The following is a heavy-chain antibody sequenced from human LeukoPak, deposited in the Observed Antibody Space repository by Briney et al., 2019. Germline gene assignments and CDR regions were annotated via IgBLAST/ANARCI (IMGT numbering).Heavy chain of an antibody. CDR1: GDSISGDY. CDR3: ARLLDYDTSGDPDTFDI. Sequence: SETLSLTCTVSGDSISGDYWSWIRQSPGKGLEWIGYFHHTAGTRYNPSLQSRVTISIDTSRKHFSLKLNSLSASDTAVYFCARLLDYDTSGDPDTFDIWGQGTMVTVSS. V-gene: IGHV4-59*08. J-gene: IGHJ3*02. CDR2: FHHTAGT. D-gene: IGHD3-22*01.